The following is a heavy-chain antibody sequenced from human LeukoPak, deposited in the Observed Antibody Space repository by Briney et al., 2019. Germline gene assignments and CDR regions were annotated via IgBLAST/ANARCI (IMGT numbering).Heavy chain of an antibody. CDR2: INPNSGGT. V-gene: IGHV1-2*02. Sequence: ASVKVSCKASGYTFTGYYMHWVRQAPGQGLEWMGWINPNSGGTNYAQKFQGRVTMTRDTSISTAYMGLSRLRSDDTAVYYCARDPSYSGSYFDYWGQGTLVTVSS. CDR3: ARDPSYSGSYFDY. D-gene: IGHD1-26*01. J-gene: IGHJ4*02. CDR1: GYTFTGYY.